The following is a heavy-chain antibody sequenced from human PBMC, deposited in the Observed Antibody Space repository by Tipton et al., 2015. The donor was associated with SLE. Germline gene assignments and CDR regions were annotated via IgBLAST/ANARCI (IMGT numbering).Heavy chain of an antibody. CDR3: ARELPITGTPFDY. Sequence: SLRLSCAASGFTFSTYAMHWVRQAPGKGLEWVAVILYDGSHKYYADSVKGRLTISRDNSKNTLYLQMNSLRAEDTAVYYCARELPITGTPFDYWGQGTLVTVSS. J-gene: IGHJ4*02. CDR1: GFTFSTYA. V-gene: IGHV3-30*04. D-gene: IGHD1-20*01. CDR2: ILYDGSHK.